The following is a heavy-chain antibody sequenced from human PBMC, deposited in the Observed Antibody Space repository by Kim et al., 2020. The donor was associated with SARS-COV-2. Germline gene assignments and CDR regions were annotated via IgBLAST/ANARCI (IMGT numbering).Heavy chain of an antibody. V-gene: IGHV3-33*05. CDR3: ARPYINTYYYGSGSRPLGY. Sequence: GGSLRLSCAASGFTFSSYGMHWVRQAPGKGLEWVAVISYDGSNKYYADSVKGRFTISRDNSKNTLYLQMNSLRAEDTAVYYCARPYINTYYYGSGSRPLGYWGQGTLVTVSS. CDR2: ISYDGSNK. D-gene: IGHD3-10*01. CDR1: GFTFSSYG. J-gene: IGHJ4*02.